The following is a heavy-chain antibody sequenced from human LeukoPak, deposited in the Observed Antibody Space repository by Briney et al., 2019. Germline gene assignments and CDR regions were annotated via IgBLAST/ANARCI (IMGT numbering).Heavy chain of an antibody. CDR2: ISHSGST. CDR3: ARGRSTNYYYYGMDV. Sequence: SETLSLTCAVYGGSFSGYYWSWIRQPPGKGLEWIGEISHSGSTYYNPSLKSRVTISVDTSKNQFSLKLSSVTAADTAVYYCARGRSTNYYYYGMDVWGQGTTVTVSS. V-gene: IGHV4-34*01. D-gene: IGHD2-2*01. J-gene: IGHJ6*02. CDR1: GGSFSGYY.